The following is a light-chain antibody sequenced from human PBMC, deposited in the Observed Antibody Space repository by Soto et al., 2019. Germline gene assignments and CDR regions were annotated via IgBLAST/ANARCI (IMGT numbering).Light chain of an antibody. Sequence: EIVLTQSPVTLSVSPGERATLSCRASQSVSNNLAWYQQKPGQAPRLLIHGASTRATGMPARFSGSGSGTEFTLTISSLQSEDFAIYYCQRQSNWPRTFGQGTKVEIK. CDR3: QRQSNWPRT. CDR2: GAS. CDR1: QSVSNN. V-gene: IGKV3-15*01. J-gene: IGKJ1*01.